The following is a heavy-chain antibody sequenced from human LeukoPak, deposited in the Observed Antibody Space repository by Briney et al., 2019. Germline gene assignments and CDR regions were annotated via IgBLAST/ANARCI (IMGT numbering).Heavy chain of an antibody. CDR2: IIPILGIA. Sequence: SVKVSCKASGGTFSSYAISWVRQAPGQGLEWMGRIIPILGIANYAQKFQGRVTITADKSTSTAYMELSSLRSEDTAVYYCARDGVRYYYDSSGYQNWGQGTLVTVSS. D-gene: IGHD3-22*01. J-gene: IGHJ4*02. V-gene: IGHV1-69*04. CDR3: ARDGVRYYYDSSGYQN. CDR1: GGTFSSYA.